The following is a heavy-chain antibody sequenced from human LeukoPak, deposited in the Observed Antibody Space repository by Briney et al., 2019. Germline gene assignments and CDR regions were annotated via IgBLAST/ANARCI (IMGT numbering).Heavy chain of an antibody. CDR2: ISGGGGST. Sequence: GGSLRLSCAASGFTFSSYAMSWVRQAPGKGLEWVSAISGGGGSTYYADSLKGRFTISRDNSKNTLYLQMNSLRAEDTAFYFCARLPTAINGYFDPWGQGALVTVSS. J-gene: IGHJ5*02. V-gene: IGHV3-23*01. CDR1: GFTFSSYA. D-gene: IGHD2-2*01. CDR3: ARLPTAINGYFDP.